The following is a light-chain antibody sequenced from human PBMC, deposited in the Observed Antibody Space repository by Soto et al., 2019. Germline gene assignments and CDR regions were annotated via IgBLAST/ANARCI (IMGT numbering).Light chain of an antibody. CDR3: QQYNNWPPIT. Sequence: EIVMTQSPATLSVAPCEGATLSSSASQSVSNNLAWYQQKPGQAPRLLMYGASTRATGIPARFSGSGSGTDFTLTISSLQSEDFAVYYCQQYNNWPPITFGQGTRLEIK. J-gene: IGKJ5*01. CDR1: QSVSNN. CDR2: GAS. V-gene: IGKV3-15*01.